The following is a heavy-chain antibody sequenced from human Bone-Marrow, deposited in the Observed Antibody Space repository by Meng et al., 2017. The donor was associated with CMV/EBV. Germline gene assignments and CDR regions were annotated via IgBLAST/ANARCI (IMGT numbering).Heavy chain of an antibody. Sequence: GGSLRLSCAASGFTVSSNYMSWVRQAPGKGLEWVGFIRSKAYGGTTEYAASVKGRFTISRDDSKSIAYLQMNSLKTEDTAVYYCTREENDFWSGYPDRFDYWGQGTLVTVSS. J-gene: IGHJ4*02. CDR3: TREENDFWSGYPDRFDY. V-gene: IGHV3-49*04. CDR2: IRSKAYGGTT. CDR1: GFTVSSNY. D-gene: IGHD3-3*01.